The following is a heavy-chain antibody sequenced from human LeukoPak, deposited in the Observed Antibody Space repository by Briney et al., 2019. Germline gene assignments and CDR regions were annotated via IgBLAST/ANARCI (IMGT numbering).Heavy chain of an antibody. D-gene: IGHD2-2*02. Sequence: EASVKVSCKASGYTFTSYYMHWVRQAPGQGLERMGIINPSGGSTSYAQKFQGRVTMTRDTPKSTVYMELSSLRSEDTAVYYCARVPLRSIQLLYSKAFDIWGQGTMVTVSS. CDR2: INPSGGST. CDR3: ARVPLRSIQLLYSKAFDI. V-gene: IGHV1-46*01. CDR1: GYTFTSYY. J-gene: IGHJ3*02.